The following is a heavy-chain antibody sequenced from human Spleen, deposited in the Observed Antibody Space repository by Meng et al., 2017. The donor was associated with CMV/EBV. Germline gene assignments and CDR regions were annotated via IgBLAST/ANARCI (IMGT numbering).Heavy chain of an antibody. CDR1: GFTFSSYA. D-gene: IGHD4-17*01. CDR2: ISYDGSNK. Sequence: GESLKISCAASGFTFSSYAMHWVRQAPGKGLEWVAVISYDGSNKYYADSVKGRFTISRDNSKNTLYLQMNSLRAEDTAVYYCARGRAGDYGDLGAGLDSWGQGTLVTVSS. J-gene: IGHJ4*02. CDR3: ARGRAGDYGDLGAGLDS. V-gene: IGHV3-30*04.